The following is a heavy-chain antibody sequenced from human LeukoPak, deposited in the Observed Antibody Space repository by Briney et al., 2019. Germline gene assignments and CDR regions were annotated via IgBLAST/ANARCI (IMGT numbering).Heavy chain of an antibody. CDR3: ARDSVDLSGTPRFLRMGV. D-gene: IGHD3-10*01. V-gene: IGHV1-69*06. CDR2: IITIFGTA. CDR1: GCTFSSYA. J-gene: IGHJ6*04. Sequence: SVKVSCKASGCTFSSYAISWVRQAPGQGLEWMGGIITIFGTANYAQKFQGRVTITADKSTSTAYMELSSLRSEDTAVYYCARDSVDLSGTPRFLRMGVWGKGTTVTVSS.